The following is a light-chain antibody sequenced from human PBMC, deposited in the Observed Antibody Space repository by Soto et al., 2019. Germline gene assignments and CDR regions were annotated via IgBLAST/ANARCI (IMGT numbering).Light chain of an antibody. Sequence: DIVMTQSPLSLPVTPGEPASISCRSSQSLLHSNGYNYLDWYLQKTGQSPQLLIYLGSNRASGVPDRFSGSGSGTDFTLKISRVEDEDVGVYYCMQALQTPRLTFGGGTKVEIK. CDR3: MQALQTPRLT. V-gene: IGKV2-28*01. CDR1: QSLLHSNGYNY. J-gene: IGKJ4*01. CDR2: LGS.